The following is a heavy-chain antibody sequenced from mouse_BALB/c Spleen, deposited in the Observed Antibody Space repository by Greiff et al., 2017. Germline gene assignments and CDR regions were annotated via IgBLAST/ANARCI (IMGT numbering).Heavy chain of an antibody. V-gene: IGHV3-2*02. D-gene: IGHD2-3*01. J-gene: IGHJ4*01. Sequence: EVQLKESGPGLVKPSQSLSLTCTVTGYSITSDYAWNWIRQFPGNKLEWMGYISYSGSTSYNPSLKSRISITRDTSKNQFFLQLNSVTTEDTATYYCARSGYYPYYYAMDYWGQGTSVTVSS. CDR2: ISYSGST. CDR1: GYSITSDYA. CDR3: ARSGYYPYYYAMDY.